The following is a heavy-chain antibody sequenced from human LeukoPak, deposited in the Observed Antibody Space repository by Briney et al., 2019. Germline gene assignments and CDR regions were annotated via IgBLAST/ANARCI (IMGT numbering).Heavy chain of an antibody. D-gene: IGHD6-19*01. V-gene: IGHV4-34*01. CDR1: GGSFSGYY. CDR2: INHSGST. CDR3: ARATGIAVAALDY. Sequence: SETLSLTCAVYGGSFSGYYWSWIRQPPGKGLEWIGEINHSGSTNYNPSLKSRVTISVDTSKNQFSLKLSSVTAADTAVYYCARATGIAVAALDYWGQGTLVTVSS. J-gene: IGHJ4*02.